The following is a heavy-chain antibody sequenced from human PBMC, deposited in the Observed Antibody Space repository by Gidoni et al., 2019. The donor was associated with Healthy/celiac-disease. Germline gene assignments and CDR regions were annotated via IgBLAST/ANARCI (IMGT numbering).Heavy chain of an antibody. D-gene: IGHD3-10*01. CDR2: INPNSGGT. Sequence: QVQLVQSGAEVKKPGASVKVSCKASGYTFTGYYLHWVRQAPGQGLEWMGRINPNSGGTNYAQKFQGRVTMTRDTSISTAYMELSRLRSDDTAVYYCARGTTMVQGVSSSGLSPVDPWGQGTLVTVSS. CDR1: GYTFTGYY. V-gene: IGHV1-2*06. J-gene: IGHJ5*02. CDR3: ARGTTMVQGVSSSGLSPVDP.